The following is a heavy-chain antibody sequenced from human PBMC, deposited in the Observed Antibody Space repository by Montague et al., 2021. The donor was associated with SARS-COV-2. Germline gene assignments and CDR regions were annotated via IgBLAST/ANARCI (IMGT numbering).Heavy chain of an antibody. CDR3: ARPLVRGVPKAFDI. D-gene: IGHD3-10*01. CDR1: GGSITRNYY. J-gene: IGHJ3*02. CDR2: IYYSGIT. V-gene: IGHV4-39*01. Sequence: SGTLSLTCTVSGGSITRNYYWGWIRQPPGKGLEWVGNIYYSGITFINPSLESRVTISVDASKNQFSLNLTSVTAADTAVYYCARPLVRGVPKAFDIWGQGALVIVSS.